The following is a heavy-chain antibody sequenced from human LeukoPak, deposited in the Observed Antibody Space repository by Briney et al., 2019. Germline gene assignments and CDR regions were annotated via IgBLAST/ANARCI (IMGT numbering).Heavy chain of an antibody. CDR1: GYSFTDYG. V-gene: IGHV1-18*01. D-gene: IGHD3-22*01. J-gene: IGHJ4*02. CDR3: TREAEDLPGVITFLY. CDR2: ISPYTGNT. Sequence: ASVTVSCKASGYSFTDYGVSWVRQAPGQGLEWMGWISPYTGNTDYPRDLRGRVAMTADTSTSTVYMELKSLRSDDTAFYYCTREAEDLPGVITFLYWGQGTLVTVSS.